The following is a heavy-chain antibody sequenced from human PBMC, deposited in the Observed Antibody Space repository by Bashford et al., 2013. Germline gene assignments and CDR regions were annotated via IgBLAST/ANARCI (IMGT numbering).Heavy chain of an antibody. CDR3: ARGTTVVTPFKVEYDY. J-gene: IGHJ4*02. CDR1: ILPSVATG. D-gene: IGHD4-23*01. V-gene: IGHV3-74*01. CDR2: INSDGSST. Sequence: GGSRETLLCSLWILPSVATGCTGSAKLQGRGVVWVSRINSDGSSTSYADSVKGRFTISRDNAKNTLYLQMNSLRAEDTAVYYCARGTTVVTPFKVEYDYWGQGTLVTVSS.